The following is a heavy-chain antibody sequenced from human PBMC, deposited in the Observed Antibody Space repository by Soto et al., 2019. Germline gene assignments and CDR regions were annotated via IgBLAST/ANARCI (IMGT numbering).Heavy chain of an antibody. V-gene: IGHV4-61*03. J-gene: IGHJ6*02. CDR3: AREWGLLPYYVMNV. CDR1: GDSVTSGSCY. D-gene: IGHD7-27*01. Sequence: SETLSLTCIVSGDSVTSGSCYWTWLRQPPGKGLEWIGYISYTGRTKYNPSLQSRVTISVDTSKNDFSLNLSSVTAADTAVYFCAREWGLLPYYVMNVWGHGTAVTVSS. CDR2: ISYTGRT.